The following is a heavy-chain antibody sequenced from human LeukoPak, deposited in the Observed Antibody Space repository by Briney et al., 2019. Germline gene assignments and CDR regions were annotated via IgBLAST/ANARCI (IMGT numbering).Heavy chain of an antibody. J-gene: IGHJ4*02. V-gene: IGHV3-30-3*01. Sequence: GGSLRLSCAASGFPFTVYPTHWVRQAPGKGLEWVSVSSSDETYKFYADSVRGRFTISRDDSKDTLYLQMNSLRAEDTAVYYCARNENSGWGYFDYWGQGTLVTVSS. CDR1: GFPFTVYP. CDR2: SSSDETYK. D-gene: IGHD5-12*01. CDR3: ARNENSGWGYFDY.